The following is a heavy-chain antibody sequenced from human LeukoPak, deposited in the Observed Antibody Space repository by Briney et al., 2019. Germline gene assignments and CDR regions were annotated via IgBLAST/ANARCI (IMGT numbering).Heavy chain of an antibody. CDR3: ARAGGGYGFDY. CDR1: GGSISTYY. V-gene: IGHV4-59*01. J-gene: IGHJ4*02. D-gene: IGHD3-16*01. CDR2: SYYSGST. Sequence: PSETLSLTCTVSGGSISTYYWSWIRQPPGKGLEWIGYSYYSGSTTHNPSLQSRVTISVDTSRNQFSLKLTSVTAADTAVYYCARAGGGYGFDYWGQGTLVTVSS.